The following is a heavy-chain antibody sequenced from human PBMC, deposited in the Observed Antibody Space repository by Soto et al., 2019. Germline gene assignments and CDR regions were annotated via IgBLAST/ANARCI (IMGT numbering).Heavy chain of an antibody. CDR1: GYIFTNYA. CDR3: ARDLAAAGPFDY. V-gene: IGHV1-18*01. CDR2: ISAYNGNT. J-gene: IGHJ4*02. D-gene: IGHD6-13*01. Sequence: QVPLVQSGAEVKKPGASVKVSCKASGYIFTNYAFSWVRQAPGQGLEWMGWISAYNGNTNYPQKLQGRVTMTTDTSTSTAYMELRSLRSDDTAVYYCARDLAAAGPFDYWGQGTLVTVSS.